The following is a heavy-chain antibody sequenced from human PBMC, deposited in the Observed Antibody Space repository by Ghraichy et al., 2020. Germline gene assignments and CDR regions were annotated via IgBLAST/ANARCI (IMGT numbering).Heavy chain of an antibody. J-gene: IGHJ5*02. Sequence: GGSLRLSCAASGFTFSSYGMHWVRQAPGKGLEWVAVISYDGSNKYYADSVKGRFTISRDNSKNTLYLQMNSLRAEDTAVYYCAKDHCGGDCYENWFDPWGQGTLVTVSS. V-gene: IGHV3-30*18. CDR3: AKDHCGGDCYENWFDP. D-gene: IGHD2-21*02. CDR2: ISYDGSNK. CDR1: GFTFSSYG.